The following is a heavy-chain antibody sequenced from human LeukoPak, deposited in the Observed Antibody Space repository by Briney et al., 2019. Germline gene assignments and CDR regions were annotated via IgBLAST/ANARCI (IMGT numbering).Heavy chain of an antibody. CDR3: ARGLVVVPAAREYNWFDP. V-gene: IGHV4-34*01. CDR1: GGSFSGYY. J-gene: IGHJ5*02. Sequence: SETLSLTCAVYGGSFSGYYWSWIRQPPGKGLEWIGEINHSGSTNYNPSLKSRVTRSVDTSKNQFSLKLSSVTAADTAVYYCARGLVVVPAAREYNWFDPWGQGTLVTVSS. CDR2: INHSGST. D-gene: IGHD2-2*01.